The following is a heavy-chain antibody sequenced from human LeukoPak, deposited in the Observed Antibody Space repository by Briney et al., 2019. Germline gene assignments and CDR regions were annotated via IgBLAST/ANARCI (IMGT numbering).Heavy chain of an antibody. Sequence: NPSETLSLTCAVSGGSISSTNWWSWVRQPPGKGLEWIGEIYHSGNTKYNLSLKSRVTISIDKSKNQFSLKLSSVTAADTAVYYCARSEGDQLLVFDAFDIWGQGTMVTVSS. CDR2: IYHSGNT. CDR1: GGSISSTNW. D-gene: IGHD2-2*01. CDR3: ARSEGDQLLVFDAFDI. V-gene: IGHV4-4*02. J-gene: IGHJ3*02.